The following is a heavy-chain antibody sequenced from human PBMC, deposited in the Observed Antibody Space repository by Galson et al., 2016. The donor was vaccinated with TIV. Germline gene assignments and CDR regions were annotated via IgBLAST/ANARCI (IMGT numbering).Heavy chain of an antibody. CDR2: IKQDGSDK. Sequence: SLRLSCAASGFTFSTFWMSWVRQAPGKGLEWVANIKQDGSDKNYVDSVKGRFTISRDHTKNSVFLQMSSLRAEDTAVYYCVRDWDDYGHHSAFDSWGQEPRSPSPQ. CDR1: GFTFSTFW. D-gene: IGHD4-17*01. J-gene: IGHJ4*01. CDR3: VRDWDDYGHHSAFDS. V-gene: IGHV3-7*01.